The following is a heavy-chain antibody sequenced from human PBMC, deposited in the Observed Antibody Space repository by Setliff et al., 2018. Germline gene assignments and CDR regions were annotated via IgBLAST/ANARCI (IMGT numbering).Heavy chain of an antibody. D-gene: IGHD3-3*01. CDR3: AGTYYNFWSGYYTGVAGY. Sequence: ASVKVSCKASGYTFTSYYMHWVRQAPGQGLEWMGIINPSGGSTSYAQKFQGRVTMTRDTSTSTVYMELSSLRSEDTAVYYCAGTYYNFWSGYYTGVAGYWGQGTLVTVSS. CDR2: INPSGGST. J-gene: IGHJ4*02. V-gene: IGHV1-46*01. CDR1: GYTFTSYY.